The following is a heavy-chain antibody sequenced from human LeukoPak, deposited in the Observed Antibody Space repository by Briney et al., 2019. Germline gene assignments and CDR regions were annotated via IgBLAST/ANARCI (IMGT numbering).Heavy chain of an antibody. CDR1: GYTFTSYD. V-gene: IGHV1-18*01. J-gene: IGHJ3*02. CDR2: ISAYNGNT. D-gene: IGHD3-10*01. CDR3: ARDPVGGGVDAFDI. Sequence: EASVKVSCKASGYTFTSYDINWVRQATGQGLEWMGWISAYNGNTNYAQKLQGRVTMTTDTSTSTAYMELRSLRSDDTAVYYCARDPVGGGVDAFDIWGQGTMVTVSS.